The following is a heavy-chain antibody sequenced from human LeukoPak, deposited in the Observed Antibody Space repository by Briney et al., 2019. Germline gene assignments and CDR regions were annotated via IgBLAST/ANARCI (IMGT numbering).Heavy chain of an antibody. CDR2: INPSSGST. D-gene: IGHD3-22*01. J-gene: IGHJ4*02. CDR1: GYTFTSYY. Sequence: GASVKVSCKASGYTFTSYYMHWVRQAPGQGLEWMGIINPSSGSTSYAQNFPVRVTMTKDTSTSTVNMELSSLRSEDTAVYYCASTGGYDSSGYYYGLDYWGQGTLVTVSS. CDR3: ASTGGYDSSGYYYGLDY. V-gene: IGHV1-46*01.